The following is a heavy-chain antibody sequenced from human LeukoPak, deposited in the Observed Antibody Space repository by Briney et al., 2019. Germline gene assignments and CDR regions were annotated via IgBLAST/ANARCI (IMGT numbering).Heavy chain of an antibody. Sequence: PGGSLRLSCAASGFTFSSYWMHWVRQAPGKGLVWVSRINSDGSSTSYADSVKGRFTISRDNAKNTLYLQMNSLRAEDTAVYYCARECSSSWYLSINWFDPWGQGTLVTVSS. CDR1: GFTFSSYW. J-gene: IGHJ5*02. D-gene: IGHD6-13*01. CDR3: ARECSSSWYLSINWFDP. V-gene: IGHV3-74*01. CDR2: INSDGSST.